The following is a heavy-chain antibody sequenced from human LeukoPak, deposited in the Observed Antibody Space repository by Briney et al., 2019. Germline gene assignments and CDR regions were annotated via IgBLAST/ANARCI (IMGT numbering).Heavy chain of an antibody. CDR3: ARASRPYYYYYMDV. V-gene: IGHV1-8*03. CDR1: GYTFTSYD. Sequence: ASVKVSCKASGYTFTSYDINWVRQATGQGLEWMGWMNPNSGNTGYAQKFQGRVTITRNTSISTAYMELSSLRSEDTAVYYCARASRPYYYYYMDVWGKGTTVTVSS. CDR2: MNPNSGNT. D-gene: IGHD6-13*01. J-gene: IGHJ6*03.